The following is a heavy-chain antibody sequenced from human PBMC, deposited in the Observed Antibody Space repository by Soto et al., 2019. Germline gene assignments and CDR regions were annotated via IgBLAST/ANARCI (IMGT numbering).Heavy chain of an antibody. D-gene: IGHD2-15*01. J-gene: IGHJ4*02. CDR3: TTVVVVVAHIGYFDY. V-gene: IGHV3-15*01. Sequence: SLRLSCAASGFTFSNAWMSWVRQAPGKGLEWVGRIKSKTDGGTTDYAAPVKGRFTISRDDSKNTLYLQMNSLKTEDTAVYYCTTVVVVVAHIGYFDYWGQGTLVTVSS. CDR1: GFTFSNAW. CDR2: IKSKTDGGTT.